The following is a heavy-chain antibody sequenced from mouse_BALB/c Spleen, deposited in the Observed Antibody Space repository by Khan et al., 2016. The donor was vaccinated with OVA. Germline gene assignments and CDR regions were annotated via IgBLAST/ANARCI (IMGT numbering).Heavy chain of an antibody. D-gene: IGHD2-14*01. J-gene: IGHJ2*01. CDR1: GYSITSDYA. V-gene: IGHV3-2*02. Sequence: EVQLQESGPGLLKSSQSLSFTCTVTGYSITSDYAWNWIRQFPGNKLEWMAYIGYSGSTTYNPTLRSRISITRDTSKNQVFLQLNSLTTEDTATYYSASGRLFYRYADYFSYWGQGTTLTVSS. CDR3: ASGRLFYRYADYFSY. CDR2: IGYSGST.